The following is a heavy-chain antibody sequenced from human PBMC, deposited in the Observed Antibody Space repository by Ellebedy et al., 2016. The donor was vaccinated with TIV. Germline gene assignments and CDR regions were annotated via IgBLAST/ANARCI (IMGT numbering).Heavy chain of an antibody. CDR2: FDPEDGET. Sequence: AASVKVSCKVSGYTLSELSMHWVRQAPGKGLEWMGGFDPEDGETIYAQKFQDRATMTEDTSTDTAYMELSSLRSEDTAVYYCATIKRLTVGRGATRILYYYYYYMDVWGKGTTVTVSS. D-gene: IGHD3-10*01. V-gene: IGHV1-24*01. CDR1: GYTLSELS. J-gene: IGHJ6*03. CDR3: ATIKRLTVGRGATRILYYYYYYMDV.